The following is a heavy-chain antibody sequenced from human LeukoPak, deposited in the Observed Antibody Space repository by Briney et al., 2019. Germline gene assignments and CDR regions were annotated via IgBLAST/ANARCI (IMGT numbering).Heavy chain of an antibody. CDR2: ISGSSRHK. Sequence: GGSLRLSCAASGFTVSSNYMSWVRQAPGKGLEWVSSISGSSRHKYYADSVKGRFTISRDNAKNSLYLQMYSLRAEDTAVYYCARTANFAAGYYIDYWGQGTLVTVSS. D-gene: IGHD6-13*01. V-gene: IGHV3-21*01. CDR3: ARTANFAAGYYIDY. CDR1: GFTVSSNY. J-gene: IGHJ4*02.